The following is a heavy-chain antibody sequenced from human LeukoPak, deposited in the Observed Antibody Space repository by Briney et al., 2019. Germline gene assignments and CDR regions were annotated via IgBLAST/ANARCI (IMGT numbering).Heavy chain of an antibody. CDR3: ARGPPIGTMVRGHAFDI. J-gene: IGHJ3*02. Sequence: ASVKVSCKASGYTFTSYDINWVRQATGQGLEWMGWMNPNSGNTGYAQKFQGGVTMTRNTSISTAYMELSSLRSEDTAVYYCARGPPIGTMVRGHAFDIWGQGTMVTVSS. V-gene: IGHV1-8*01. CDR2: MNPNSGNT. CDR1: GYTFTSYD. D-gene: IGHD3-10*01.